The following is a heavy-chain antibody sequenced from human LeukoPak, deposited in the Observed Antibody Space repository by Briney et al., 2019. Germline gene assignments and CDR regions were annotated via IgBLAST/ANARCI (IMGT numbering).Heavy chain of an antibody. CDR3: ARVLPHKIQLWLTAPLGFDL. Sequence: SETLSLTCTVSGGSISSYYWSWIRQPAGKGLEWIGRIYTSGSTNYSPSLKSRVTMSVDTSKNQFSLKLSSVTAADTAVYYCARVLPHKIQLWLTAPLGFDLWGRGTLVTVSS. D-gene: IGHD5-18*01. CDR1: GGSISSYY. J-gene: IGHJ2*01. CDR2: IYTSGST. V-gene: IGHV4-4*07.